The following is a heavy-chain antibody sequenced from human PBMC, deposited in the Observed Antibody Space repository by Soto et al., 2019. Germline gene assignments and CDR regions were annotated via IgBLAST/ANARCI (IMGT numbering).Heavy chain of an antibody. Sequence: QVQLVQSGAEVKNPGASVKVSCQASNYLFGAFGISWVRQAPGQGLERMGWITPYNGNTHYAEKLQDRVTMTADKSTTATYMEVKRLTSDDTAVYFCARISARRNDFDVWGQGTVVTVSS. J-gene: IGHJ3*01. CDR1: NYLFGAFG. CDR3: ARISARRNDFDV. V-gene: IGHV1-18*01. CDR2: ITPYNGNT.